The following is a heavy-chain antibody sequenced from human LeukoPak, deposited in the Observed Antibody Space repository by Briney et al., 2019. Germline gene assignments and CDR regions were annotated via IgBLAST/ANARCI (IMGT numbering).Heavy chain of an antibody. CDR1: GFTFSTYW. Sequence: GRSLRLSCAASGFTFSTYWTHWVRHAPGKGLVWVSRITSDGRSTNYADSVKGRFTISRDNAKNALYLQMNSLRAEDTAVYYCARDGMYGSSSYYYYMDVWGKGTTVTVSS. CDR3: ARDGMYGSSSYYYYMDV. V-gene: IGHV3-74*01. D-gene: IGHD6-6*01. CDR2: ITSDGRST. J-gene: IGHJ6*03.